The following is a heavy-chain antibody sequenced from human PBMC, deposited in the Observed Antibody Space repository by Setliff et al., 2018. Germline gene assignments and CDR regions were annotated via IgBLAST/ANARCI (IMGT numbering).Heavy chain of an antibody. V-gene: IGHV3-7*01. CDR3: ARGIGTLDISRFDY. CDR1: GFTFSSHW. Sequence: PGGSLRLSCAASGFTFSSHWMAWVRQAPGKGLEWVANINHDGSEKYSVDSVKGRFTISRDTAKNSLSLQMNSLRAEDTAVYYCARGIGTLDISRFDYWGQGTLVTVSS. CDR2: INHDGSEK. D-gene: IGHD5-12*01. J-gene: IGHJ4*02.